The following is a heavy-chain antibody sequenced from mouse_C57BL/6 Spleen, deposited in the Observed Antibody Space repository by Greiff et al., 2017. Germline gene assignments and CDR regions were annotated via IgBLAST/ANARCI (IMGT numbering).Heavy chain of an antibody. J-gene: IGHJ2*01. CDR1: GYTFTDYE. Sequence: SGAELVRPGASVPLSCKASGYTFTDYEMHWVKQTPVHGLEWIGAIDPETGGTAYNQKFKGKAILTADKSSSTAYMELRSLTSEDSAVYYCTSQGTGTYFDYWGQGTTLTVSS. D-gene: IGHD4-1*01. CDR2: IDPETGGT. V-gene: IGHV1-15*01. CDR3: TSQGTGTYFDY.